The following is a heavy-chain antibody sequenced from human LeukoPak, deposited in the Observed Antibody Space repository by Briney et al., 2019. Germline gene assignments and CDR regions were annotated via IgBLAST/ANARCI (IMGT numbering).Heavy chain of an antibody. CDR2: ISSSSSTI. Sequence: GGSLRLSCAASGFTFSSYSMNWVRQAPGKGLEGVSYISSSSSTIYYADSVKGRFTISRDNAKNSLYLQMNSLRAEDTAVYYCARDYYGDPLDYWGQGTLVTVSS. D-gene: IGHD2-21*01. CDR3: ARDYYGDPLDY. CDR1: GFTFSSYS. V-gene: IGHV3-48*01. J-gene: IGHJ4*02.